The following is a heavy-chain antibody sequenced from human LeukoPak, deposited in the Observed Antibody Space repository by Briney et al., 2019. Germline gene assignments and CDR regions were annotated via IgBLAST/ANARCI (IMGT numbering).Heavy chain of an antibody. Sequence: GGSLRLSCAASGFTFSNAWMSWVRQAPGKGLEWVGRIKSKTDGGTTDYAAPVKGRFTISRDDSKNTLYLQMNSLKTEGTAVYYCTTDLQYYYDSSGYYPFPIDYWGQGTLVTVSS. CDR1: GFTFSNAW. CDR3: TTDLQYYYDSSGYYPFPIDY. D-gene: IGHD3-22*01. CDR2: IKSKTDGGTT. V-gene: IGHV3-15*01. J-gene: IGHJ4*02.